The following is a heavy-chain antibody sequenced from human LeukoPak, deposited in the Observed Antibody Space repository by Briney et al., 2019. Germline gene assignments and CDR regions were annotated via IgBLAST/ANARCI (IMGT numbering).Heavy chain of an antibody. J-gene: IGHJ5*02. CDR1: GFTFDDYA. V-gene: IGHV3-9*01. D-gene: IGHD2-2*01. CDR2: ISWNSGSI. Sequence: GGSLRLSCAASGFTFDDYAMHWVRQAPRKGLQWVSGISWNSGSIGYADSVKGRFTISGDNAKNSLYLQMNSLRAEDTALYYCAKGRDKYQLLSKNWFDPWGQGTLVTVSS. CDR3: AKGRDKYQLLSKNWFDP.